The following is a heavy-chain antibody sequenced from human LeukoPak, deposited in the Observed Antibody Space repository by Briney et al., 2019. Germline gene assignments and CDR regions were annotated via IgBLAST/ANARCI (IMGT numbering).Heavy chain of an antibody. D-gene: IGHD3-22*01. CDR2: INHSGST. V-gene: IGHV4-34*01. CDR1: GGSFSGYY. Sequence: KPSETLSLTCAVYGGSFSGYYWSWIRQPLGRGLEWIGEINHSGSTNYNPSLKSRVTISVDTSKNQFSLKLSSVTAADTAVYYCARVYDSSGRDAFDIWGQGTMVTVSS. CDR3: ARVYDSSGRDAFDI. J-gene: IGHJ3*02.